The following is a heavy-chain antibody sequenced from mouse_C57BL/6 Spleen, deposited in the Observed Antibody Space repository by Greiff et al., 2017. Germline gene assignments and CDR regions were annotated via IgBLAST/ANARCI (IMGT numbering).Heavy chain of an antibody. CDR3: AREGGKLRGVAD. CDR1: GYTFTSYW. Sequence: VQLQQPGAELVRPGSSVKLSCKASGYTFTSYWMHWVKQRPIHGLEWIGNIDPSDSETHYNQQFKDKATLSVDKSSSTASMPLSSLTSEDSAVYYCAREGGKLRGVADWGKGSLGTVSA. V-gene: IGHV1-52*01. D-gene: IGHD4-1*01. CDR2: IDPSDSET. J-gene: IGHJ3*01.